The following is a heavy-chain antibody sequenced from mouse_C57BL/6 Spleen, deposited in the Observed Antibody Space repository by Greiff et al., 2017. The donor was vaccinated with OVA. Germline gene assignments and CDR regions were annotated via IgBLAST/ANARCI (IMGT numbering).Heavy chain of an antibody. Sequence: EVMLVESGGDLVKPGGSLKLSCAASGFTFSSYGMSWVRQTPDKRLEWVATISSGGSYSYYPDSVKGRFTISRDNAKNTLYLQMSSLKSEDTAVYYCARHDDYGSAMDYWGQGTSVTVSS. CDR2: ISSGGSYS. V-gene: IGHV5-6*01. CDR3: ARHDDYGSAMDY. CDR1: GFTFSSYG. J-gene: IGHJ4*01. D-gene: IGHD1-1*01.